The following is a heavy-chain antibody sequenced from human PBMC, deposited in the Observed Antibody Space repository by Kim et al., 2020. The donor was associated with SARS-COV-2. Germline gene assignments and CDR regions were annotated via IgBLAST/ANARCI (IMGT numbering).Heavy chain of an antibody. Sequence: GGSLRLSCAASGFSFDTHSMNWVRQAPGKGLEWVSSIGGTSNYIYYADSVKGRFTISRDNAKNSLFLQMNSLRAEDTAVYYCARGGYCSSTSCYFYYYALDVWGQGTPVTVSS. V-gene: IGHV3-21*01. CDR1: GFSFDTHS. CDR2: IGGTSNYI. CDR3: ARGGYCSSTSCYFYYYALDV. D-gene: IGHD2-2*01. J-gene: IGHJ6*02.